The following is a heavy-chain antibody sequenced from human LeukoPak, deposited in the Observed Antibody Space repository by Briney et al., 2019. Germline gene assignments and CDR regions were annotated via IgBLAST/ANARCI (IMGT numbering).Heavy chain of an antibody. Sequence: GGSLRLSCAASGFTFSSYWMHWVRQAPGKGLVWVSRINSDGSSTSYADSVKGRFTISRDNSKNTLYLQMNSLRAEDTAVYYCASHEGTALLGAFDIWGQGTMVTVSS. D-gene: IGHD1-26*01. CDR1: GFTFSSYW. CDR3: ASHEGTALLGAFDI. J-gene: IGHJ3*02. V-gene: IGHV3-74*01. CDR2: INSDGSST.